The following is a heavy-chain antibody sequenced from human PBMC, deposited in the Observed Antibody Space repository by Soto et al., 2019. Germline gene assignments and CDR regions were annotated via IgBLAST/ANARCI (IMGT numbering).Heavy chain of an antibody. D-gene: IGHD6-13*01. V-gene: IGHV1-18*01. J-gene: IGHJ5*02. CDR3: ARVKQQLVRGTWFDP. CDR2: ISAYNGNT. Sequence: QVQLVQSGAEVKKPGASVKVSCKASGYTFTSYGIIWVRQAPGQGLEWMGWISAYNGNTNYAQKLQGRVTMTTDTSTSTAYMELRSLRSDDTAVYYCARVKQQLVRGTWFDPWGQGTLVTVSS. CDR1: GYTFTSYG.